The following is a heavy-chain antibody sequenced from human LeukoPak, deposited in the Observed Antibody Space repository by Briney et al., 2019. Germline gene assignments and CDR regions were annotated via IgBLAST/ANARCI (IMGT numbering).Heavy chain of an antibody. CDR1: GFTFSDHY. CDR2: TRNKANSYTT. Sequence: PGGSLRLSCAASGFTFSDHYMDWVRQAPGKGLEWVGRTRNKANSYTTEYAASVKGRFTISRDDSKNSLYLQMNSLKTEDTAVYYCARVDSGSYFDAFDIWGQGTMVTVSS. V-gene: IGHV3-72*01. J-gene: IGHJ3*02. CDR3: ARVDSGSYFDAFDI. D-gene: IGHD1-26*01.